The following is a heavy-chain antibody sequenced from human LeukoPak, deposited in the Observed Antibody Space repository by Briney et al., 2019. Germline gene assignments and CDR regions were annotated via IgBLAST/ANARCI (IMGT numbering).Heavy chain of an antibody. D-gene: IGHD2-2*01. V-gene: IGHV3-48*01. CDR1: GFTLTNYG. CDR2: ISDTAI. J-gene: IGHJ4*02. Sequence: GGSLRLSCAPSGFTLTNYGVNWVRQAPGKGLEWISYISDTAILYADSVKGRFTISRDNARNSLYLQMNSLRAEDTAVYYCANHLACGSTSCPPFDYWGQGTLVTVS. CDR3: ANHLACGSTSCPPFDY.